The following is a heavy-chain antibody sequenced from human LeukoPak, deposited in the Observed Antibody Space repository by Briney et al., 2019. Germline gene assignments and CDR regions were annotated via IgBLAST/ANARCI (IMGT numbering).Heavy chain of an antibody. CDR2: IYTSGST. J-gene: IGHJ5*02. V-gene: IGHV4-61*02. CDR1: GGSISSGTYY. CDR3: ARGAVVNGNWFDP. D-gene: IGHD4-23*01. Sequence: TASETLSLTCTVSGGSISSGTYYWSWIRQPAGKGLEWIGRIYTSGSTDYNPSLKSRVTISIDTSKNQFSLKLTSVTAADTAVYYCARGAVVNGNWFDPWGQGTLVTASS.